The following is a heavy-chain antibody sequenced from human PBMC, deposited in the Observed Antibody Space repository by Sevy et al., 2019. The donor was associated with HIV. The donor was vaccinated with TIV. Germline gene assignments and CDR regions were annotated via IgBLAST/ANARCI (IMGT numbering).Heavy chain of an antibody. CDR1: GFTFSSYS. CDR2: ISSSSSYI. V-gene: IGHV3-21*01. Sequence: GGSLRLSCAASGFTFSSYSMNWVRQAPGKGLEWVSSISSSSSYIYYADSVKGRFTISRDNAKNSLYLQMNSLRAEDTAVYYCARGGRNYSSSSKMLDYWGQGTLVTVSS. J-gene: IGHJ4*02. D-gene: IGHD6-6*01. CDR3: ARGGRNYSSSSKMLDY.